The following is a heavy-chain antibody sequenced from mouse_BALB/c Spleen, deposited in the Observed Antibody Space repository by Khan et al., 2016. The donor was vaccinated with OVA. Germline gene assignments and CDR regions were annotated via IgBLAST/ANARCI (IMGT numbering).Heavy chain of an antibody. D-gene: IGHD1-2*01. CDR2: ISYSGST. V-gene: IGHV3-2*02. J-gene: IGHJ2*01. CDR1: GYSITSGYG. Sequence: EVQLVESGPGLVKPSQSLSLTCTVTGYSITSGYGWNWIRHFPGNKLEWMGYISYSGSTNYNPSLTSRISITRDTSKNQFFLQLNSVTTEDTATYYCARTARIKYWGQGTTLTVSS. CDR3: ARTARIKY.